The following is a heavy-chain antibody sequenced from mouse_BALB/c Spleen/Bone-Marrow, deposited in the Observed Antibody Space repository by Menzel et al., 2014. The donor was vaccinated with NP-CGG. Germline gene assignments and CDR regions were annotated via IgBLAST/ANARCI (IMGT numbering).Heavy chain of an antibody. D-gene: IGHD3-3*01. V-gene: IGHV3-1*02. J-gene: IGHJ4*01. CDR3: SKGTYAMDS. CDR1: GYSISSGYT. Sequence: EVQLVESGPDLVKPSQSLSLTCTVTGYSISSGYTWLWIRQFPGNTLEWMGYIHYSGSTNYNPSLKSRISITRDTSKNQFFLQLNSVTTEDTATYFCSKGTYAMDSWGQGTSVTVSS. CDR2: IHYSGST.